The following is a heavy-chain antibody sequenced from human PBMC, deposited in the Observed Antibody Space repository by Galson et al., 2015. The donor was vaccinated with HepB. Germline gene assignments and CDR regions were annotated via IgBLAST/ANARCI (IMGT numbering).Heavy chain of an antibody. CDR3: AKEIIPYSSGVDRPWDY. V-gene: IGHV3-23*01. Sequence: SLRLSCAASGFTFSRYGMTWVRQAPGKGLEWVSSISGSGSSTYYADSVKGRFTISRDNSKNTLYVQMNSLRAEDTAVYYCAKEIIPYSSGVDRPWDYWGQGTLVTVSS. D-gene: IGHD6-19*01. CDR1: GFTFSRYG. CDR2: ISGSGSST. J-gene: IGHJ4*02.